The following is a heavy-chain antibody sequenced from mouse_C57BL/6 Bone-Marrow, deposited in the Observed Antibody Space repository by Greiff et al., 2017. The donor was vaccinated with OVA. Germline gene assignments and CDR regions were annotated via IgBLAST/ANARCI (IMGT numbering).Heavy chain of an antibody. J-gene: IGHJ4*01. CDR3: ARELVLDAMDY. CDR1: GYSITSGYY. D-gene: IGHD3-1*01. Sequence: EVQLVESGPGLVKPSQSLSLTCSVTGYSITSGYYWNWIRQFPGNKLEWMGYISYDGSNNYNPSLKNRISITRDTSKNQFFLKLNSVTTEDTATYYCARELVLDAMDYWGQGTSVTVSS. CDR2: ISYDGSN. V-gene: IGHV3-6*01.